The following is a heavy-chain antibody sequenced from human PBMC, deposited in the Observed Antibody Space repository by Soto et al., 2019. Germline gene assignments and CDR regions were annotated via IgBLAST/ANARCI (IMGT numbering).Heavy chain of an antibody. D-gene: IGHD2-15*01. CDR1: GFTFSSYA. CDR2: ISYDGSNK. V-gene: IGHV3-30-3*01. J-gene: IGHJ1*01. Sequence: QVQLVESGGGVVQPGRSPRLSCAASGFTFSSYAMHWVRQAPGKGLEWVAVISYDGSNKYYADSVKGRFTISRDNSKNTLYLQMNSLRAEDTAVYYCARPPRVVSRSEYFQHWGQGTLVTVSS. CDR3: ARPPRVVSRSEYFQH.